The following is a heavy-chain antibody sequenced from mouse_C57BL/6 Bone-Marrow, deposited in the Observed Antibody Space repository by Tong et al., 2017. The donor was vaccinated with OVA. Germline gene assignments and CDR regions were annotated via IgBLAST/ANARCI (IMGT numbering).Heavy chain of an antibody. CDR3: AREKYGNWAWFAY. CDR2: ISYSGST. D-gene: IGHD2-10*02. V-gene: IGHV3-2*02. Sequence: EVQLQESGPGLVKPSQSLSLTCTVTGYSITSDYAWNWIRQFPGNKLEWMGYISYSGSTSYNPSLKSRISITRDTSKNQFFLQLNSVTTEDTATYYCAREKYGNWAWFAYWGQGTLVTVSA. CDR1: GYSITSDYA. J-gene: IGHJ3*01.